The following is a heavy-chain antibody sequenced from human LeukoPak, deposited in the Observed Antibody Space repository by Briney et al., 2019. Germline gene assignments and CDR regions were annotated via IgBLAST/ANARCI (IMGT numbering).Heavy chain of an antibody. CDR2: IYYSGST. V-gene: IGHV4-39*01. CDR3: ARSSYSSNWSKDY. Sequence: PSETLSLTCTVSGGSISRSTNYWGWIRQPPGKALEWIGSIYYSGSTYYSPSLKSRVTISVDASKNQFSLKVSSVTAADTAVYYCARSSYSSNWSKDYWGQGTLVTVSS. CDR1: GGSISRSTNY. J-gene: IGHJ4*02. D-gene: IGHD4-23*01.